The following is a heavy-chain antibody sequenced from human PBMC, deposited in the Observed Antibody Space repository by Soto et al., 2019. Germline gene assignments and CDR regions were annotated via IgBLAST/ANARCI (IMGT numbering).Heavy chain of an antibody. V-gene: IGHV4-31*03. CDR3: ARDRHNNFFDP. Sequence: SETLSLTCTVSGGSISSGGYYWNWIRQHPGKGLEWIGYIYYSGSTYYNPSLESRVAISLDTSRSQFSLTLHSVTAADTAIYYCARDRHNNFFDPWGQGTLVTVSS. CDR2: IYYSGST. CDR1: GGSISSGGYY. D-gene: IGHD6-6*01. J-gene: IGHJ5*02.